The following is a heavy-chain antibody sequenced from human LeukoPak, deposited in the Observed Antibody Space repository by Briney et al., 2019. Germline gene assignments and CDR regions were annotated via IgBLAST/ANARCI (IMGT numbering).Heavy chain of an antibody. J-gene: IGHJ4*02. CDR3: ARFGLPYSFDY. V-gene: IGHV4-59*01. Sequence: SSETLSLTCTVSGGSISSYYWSWIRQPPGKGLEWIGQIYYSGRSNYNPSLRSRVTITVDTSNNQFSLKLSSVAVADTAVYYCARFGLPYSFDYWGQGTLVTVSS. CDR2: IYYSGRS. D-gene: IGHD2-2*02. CDR1: GGSISSYY.